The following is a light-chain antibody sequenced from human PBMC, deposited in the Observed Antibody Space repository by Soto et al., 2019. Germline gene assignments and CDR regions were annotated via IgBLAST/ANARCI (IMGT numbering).Light chain of an antibody. Sequence: VLTQPRSVSGSPGQSVTISCTGTSIDVGDSDFVSWYQQHPGKAPKLMIYVVTKRPSGVPDRFSGSKSGNTASLTISGLQDEDEADYYCSSFAATHTYIFGTGTKVT. CDR1: SIDVGDSDF. V-gene: IGLV2-11*01. J-gene: IGLJ1*01. CDR3: SSFAATHTYI. CDR2: VVT.